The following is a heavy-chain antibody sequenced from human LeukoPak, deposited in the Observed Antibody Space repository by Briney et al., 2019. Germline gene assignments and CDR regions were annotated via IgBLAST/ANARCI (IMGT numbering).Heavy chain of an antibody. J-gene: IGHJ4*02. CDR2: IYYSGST. D-gene: IGHD4-17*01. CDR1: GGSISSGDYY. CDR3: ASSSTATTPYFDY. Sequence: SETLSLTCTVSGGSISSGDYYWSWIRQPPGKGLEWIGYIYYSGSTYYNPSLKSRVTISVDTSKNQFSLKLSSVTAADTAVYYCASSSTATTPYFDYWGQGTLVTVSS. V-gene: IGHV4-30-4*01.